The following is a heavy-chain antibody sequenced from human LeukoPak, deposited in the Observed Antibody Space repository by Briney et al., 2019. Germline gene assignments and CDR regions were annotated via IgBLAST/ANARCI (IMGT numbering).Heavy chain of an antibody. Sequence: SETLSLTCTVSGGSISSYYWSWIRQPPGKGLEWIGYIYYSGSTNYNPSLKSRVTISVDTSKNQFSLKLSSVTAADTAVYYCARAGAVAGHGSDYWGQGTLVTVSS. J-gene: IGHJ4*02. CDR2: IYYSGST. V-gene: IGHV4-59*01. CDR3: ARAGAVAGHGSDY. CDR1: GGSISSYY. D-gene: IGHD6-19*01.